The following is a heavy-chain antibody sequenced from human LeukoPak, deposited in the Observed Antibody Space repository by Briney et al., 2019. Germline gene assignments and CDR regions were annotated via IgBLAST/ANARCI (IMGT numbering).Heavy chain of an antibody. V-gene: IGHV3-30*02. Sequence: GGSLRLSCAASGFTFSSYGMHWVRPAPGKGLEWVAFIRYDGSNKYYADSVKGRFTISRDNSKNTLYLQMNSLRAEDTAVYYCAKEDGESIAAAGPLDYWGQGTLVTVSS. CDR1: GFTFSSYG. J-gene: IGHJ4*02. CDR2: IRYDGSNK. CDR3: AKEDGESIAAAGPLDY. D-gene: IGHD6-13*01.